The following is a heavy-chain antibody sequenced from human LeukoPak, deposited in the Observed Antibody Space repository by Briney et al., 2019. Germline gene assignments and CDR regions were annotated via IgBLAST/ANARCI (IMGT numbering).Heavy chain of an antibody. Sequence: SETLSLTCTVSGGSISSYYWSWIRQPPGKGLEWIGYIYYSGSTNYNPSLKSRVTISVDTSKNQFSLKLSSVTAADTAVYYCARGLSGGYYYDSSGYRAPPYYYYGMDVWGQGTTVTVSS. V-gene: IGHV4-59*12. CDR3: ARGLSGGYYYDSSGYRAPPYYYYGMDV. CDR1: GGSISSYY. D-gene: IGHD3-22*01. CDR2: IYYSGST. J-gene: IGHJ6*02.